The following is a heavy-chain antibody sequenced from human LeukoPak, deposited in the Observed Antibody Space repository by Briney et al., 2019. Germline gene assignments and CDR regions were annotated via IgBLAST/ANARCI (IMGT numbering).Heavy chain of an antibody. CDR3: ARDGDI. Sequence: SETLSLTCTVSGGSISSHYWSWIRQPPGKGLEWIGYIYYSGSTNYNPSLKSRVTISVDTSKNQFSLKLSSVTATDTAVYYCARDGDIWGRGTMVTVSS. CDR2: IYYSGST. CDR1: GGSISSHY. V-gene: IGHV4-59*11. J-gene: IGHJ3*02.